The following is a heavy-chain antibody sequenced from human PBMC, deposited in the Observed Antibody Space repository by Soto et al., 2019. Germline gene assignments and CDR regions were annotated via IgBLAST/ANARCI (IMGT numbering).Heavy chain of an antibody. CDR1: GFTFSSYD. CDR2: IGTAGDT. CDR3: ARDLGSSWYPEYFQH. D-gene: IGHD6-13*01. Sequence: GGSLRLSCAASGFTFSSYDMHWVRQATGKGLEWVSAIGTAGDTYYADSVKGRFTISRDNAKNSLYLQMNSLRAEDTAVYYCARDLGSSWYPEYFQHWGQGTLVTVSS. V-gene: IGHV3-13*01. J-gene: IGHJ1*01.